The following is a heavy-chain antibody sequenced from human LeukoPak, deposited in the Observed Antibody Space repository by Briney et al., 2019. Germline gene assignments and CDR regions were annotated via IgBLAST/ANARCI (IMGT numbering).Heavy chain of an antibody. Sequence: SETLSLTCSVSGGSISGSTYYWGWIRQPPGKGLEWIGSIYYSGRTNYNPSLKSRVTISVDTSKNQFSLKLSSATAADTAGYYCARPTKGGFDYWGQGTLVTVSS. J-gene: IGHJ4*02. V-gene: IGHV4-39*07. CDR2: IYYSGRT. CDR3: ARPTKGGFDY. CDR1: GGSISGSTYY. D-gene: IGHD3-16*01.